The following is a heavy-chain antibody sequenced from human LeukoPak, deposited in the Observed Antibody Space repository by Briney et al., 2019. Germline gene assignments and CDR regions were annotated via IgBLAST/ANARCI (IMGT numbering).Heavy chain of an antibody. CDR1: GFTFSSYW. J-gene: IGHJ4*02. CDR3: ARGSGWLDY. D-gene: IGHD6-19*01. Sequence: GGSLRLSCVASGFTFSSYWATWVRQAPGKGLEWVANIDPDGSHQYYVDSVKGRFTISKDNAKNSLYLQMNSLRAEDTAVYYCARGSGWLDYWGQGTLVTVSS. V-gene: IGHV3-7*01. CDR2: IDPDGSHQ.